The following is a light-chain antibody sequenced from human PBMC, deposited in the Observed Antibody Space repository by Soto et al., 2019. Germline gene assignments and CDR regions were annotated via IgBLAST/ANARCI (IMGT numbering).Light chain of an antibody. CDR3: QTYNTARPT. V-gene: IGKV1-27*01. CDR1: QAISNS. Sequence: SPSSLSASMGDRVAIFCRASQAISNSVAWYQQKPGKPPQLLIYAAYNLQSGVPSRFSGSGSGTDFTLTISSLQPEDVAIYYCQTYNTARPTFGQGTRLEIK. CDR2: AAY. J-gene: IGKJ5*01.